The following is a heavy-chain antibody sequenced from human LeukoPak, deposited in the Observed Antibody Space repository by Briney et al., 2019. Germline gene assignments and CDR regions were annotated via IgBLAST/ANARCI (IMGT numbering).Heavy chain of an antibody. V-gene: IGHV3-30*04. Sequence: GGSLRLSCAASGFTFSNFALHWVRQAPGKGLEWVAIISYDGNNKDYADSVKGRFTISRDDSKSTLFLQLNSLKTEDTAVYYCARAWAPLGYKVYPTDYWGLGTLVTVSS. D-gene: IGHD3-10*01. CDR2: ISYDGNNK. J-gene: IGHJ4*02. CDR1: GFTFSNFA. CDR3: ARAWAPLGYKVYPTDY.